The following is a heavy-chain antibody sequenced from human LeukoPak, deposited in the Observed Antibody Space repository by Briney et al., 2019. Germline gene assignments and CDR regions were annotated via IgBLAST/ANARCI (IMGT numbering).Heavy chain of an antibody. J-gene: IGHJ4*01. CDR2: INGDGSRI. CDR1: GFTFSSHW. Sequence: PGGSLRLSCVASGFTFSSHWMHWVRQVPGKGLMWVSRINGDGSRIHYGDSVKGRFTISRDNAKNTLYLQMTSLRGDDTATYFCARDALGGRTKFDSWGHGSLVTVSS. D-gene: IGHD3-16*01. CDR3: ARDALGGRTKFDS. V-gene: IGHV3-74*01.